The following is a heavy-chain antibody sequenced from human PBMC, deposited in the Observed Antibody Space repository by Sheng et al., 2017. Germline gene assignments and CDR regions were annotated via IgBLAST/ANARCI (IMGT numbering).Heavy chain of an antibody. CDR2: ISSHKTYT. J-gene: IGHJ4*02. V-gene: IGHV1-18*01. CDR3: VRDGYSYGRGFDS. CDR1: GYNFITYG. Sequence: QVQLVQSGSEVKEPGASVKVSCKTSGYNFITYGITWVRQAPGQGLEWMAWISSHKTYTNYAQNFKGRVTMTTDTSTSTAYMELRSLRSDDTAVYYCVRDGYSYGRGFDSWGQGTLITVSS. D-gene: IGHD5-18*01.